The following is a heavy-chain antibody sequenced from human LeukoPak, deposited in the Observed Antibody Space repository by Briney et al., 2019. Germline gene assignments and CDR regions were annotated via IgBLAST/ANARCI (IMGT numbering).Heavy chain of an antibody. CDR2: INSDGSST. J-gene: IGHJ4*02. CDR1: EFTFSSYW. V-gene: IGHV3-74*01. CDR3: ARASGNSYAPLV. D-gene: IGHD6-6*01. Sequence: QPGGSLRLSCAASEFTFSSYWMHWVRQAPGKGLVWVSRINSDGSSTSYADSVKGRFTISRDNAKNTLHLQMNSLRAEDTAVYYCARASGNSYAPLVWGQGTLVAVSS.